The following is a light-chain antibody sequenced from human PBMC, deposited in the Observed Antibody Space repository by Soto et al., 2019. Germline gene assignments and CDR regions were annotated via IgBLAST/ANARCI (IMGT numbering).Light chain of an antibody. J-gene: IGKJ4*01. Sequence: EIVLTQSPGTLSLAPEERATLSCRASQSVTSNYLAWYQQRPGQAPRLLIYGASNRATGIPDRFSGSGSGTDFTLTICILEPEDFAVYYCQQYDSSPLTFGGGTKVDIK. CDR3: QQYDSSPLT. CDR2: GAS. V-gene: IGKV3-20*01. CDR1: QSVTSNY.